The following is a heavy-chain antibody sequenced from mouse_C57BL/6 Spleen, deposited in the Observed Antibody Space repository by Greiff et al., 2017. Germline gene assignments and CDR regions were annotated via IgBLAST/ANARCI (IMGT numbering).Heavy chain of an antibody. CDR1: GFTFTDSA. J-gene: IGHJ2*01. Sequence: EVLLLQSGPVLVKPGASVKMSCTASGFTFTDSAMNWVKQSHGKSLEWIGVINPYIGGTSYNEKFKGQATLTVDKSSSTAYMKLNSLTSEDTAVYYGASEAYGSSIGNCTCWGQGTTLTVSA. D-gene: IGHD1-1*01. CDR3: ASEAYGSSIGNCTC. V-gene: IGHV1-19*01. CDR2: INPYIGGT.